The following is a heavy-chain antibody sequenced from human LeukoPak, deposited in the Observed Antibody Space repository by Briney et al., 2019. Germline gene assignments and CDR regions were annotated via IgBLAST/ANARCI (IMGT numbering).Heavy chain of an antibody. Sequence: GGSLRLSCAASGFTFSSYGMHWVRQAPGKGLEWVAFIRYDGSNKYYADSVKGRFTISRDNSKNTLYLQMNSLRAEDTAVYYCAKEGGGYSGYDYVFDYWGQGTLVTVSS. CDR3: AKEGGGYSGYDYVFDY. J-gene: IGHJ4*02. V-gene: IGHV3-30*02. D-gene: IGHD5-12*01. CDR2: IRYDGSNK. CDR1: GFTFSSYG.